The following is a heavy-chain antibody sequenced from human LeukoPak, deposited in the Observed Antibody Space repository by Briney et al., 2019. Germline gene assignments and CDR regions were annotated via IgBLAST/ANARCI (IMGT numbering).Heavy chain of an antibody. CDR1: GFTFSSYT. CDR2: MSYDGSDN. V-gene: IGHV3-30*01. D-gene: IGHD5-24*01. CDR3: ARGSRWLQLGPFDY. J-gene: IGHJ4*02. Sequence: GGSLRLSCAASGFTFSSYTMHWVRQAPGKGLEWVAVMSYDGSDNYYADSVKGRFTISRDNSRTTVYLQMNSLRAEDTAVYYCARGSRWLQLGPFDYWGQGTLVTVSS.